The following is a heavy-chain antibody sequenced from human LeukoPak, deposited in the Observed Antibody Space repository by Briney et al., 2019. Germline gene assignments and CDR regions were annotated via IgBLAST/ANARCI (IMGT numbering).Heavy chain of an antibody. CDR3: ARVHVDIVVVPAARFTYYYYMDV. Sequence: QTGGSLRLSCAASEFIVSANYMSWVRQAPGKGLEWVANIKQDGSEKYYVDSVKGRFTISRDNAKNSLYLQMNSLRAEDTAVYYCARVHVDIVVVPAARFTYYYYMDVWGKGTTVTISS. D-gene: IGHD2-2*01. CDR1: EFIVSANY. J-gene: IGHJ6*03. V-gene: IGHV3-7*01. CDR2: IKQDGSEK.